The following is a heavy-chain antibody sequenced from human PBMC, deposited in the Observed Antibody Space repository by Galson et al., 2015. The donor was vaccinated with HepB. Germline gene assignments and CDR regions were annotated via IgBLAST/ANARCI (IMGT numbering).Heavy chain of an antibody. CDR1: GFIFTHYG. Sequence: SLRLSCAASGFIFTHYGMHWVRQAPGKGLEWAAVIWYDGSKKYYADSVKGRFTISRDYSKNTLYLQMNSLRAEDTAVYYCARGLIWSGPPYHYGLDVWGQGTTVTVSS. CDR2: IWYDGSKK. J-gene: IGHJ6*02. CDR3: ARGLIWSGPPYHYGLDV. V-gene: IGHV3-33*01. D-gene: IGHD3-3*01.